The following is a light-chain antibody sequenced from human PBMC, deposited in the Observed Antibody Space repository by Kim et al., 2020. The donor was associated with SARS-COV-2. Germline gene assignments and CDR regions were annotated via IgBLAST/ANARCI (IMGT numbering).Light chain of an antibody. CDR1: KLGDKY. CDR3: QAWDSSSVV. Sequence: SYELNQPPSVSVSPGQTASITCSGDKLGDKYACWYQQKPGQSPVLVIYQDSKRPSGIPERFSGPNSGNTATLTISGTQAMDEADYYCQAWDSSSVVFCGGTQLTVL. J-gene: IGLJ2*01. CDR2: QDS. V-gene: IGLV3-1*01.